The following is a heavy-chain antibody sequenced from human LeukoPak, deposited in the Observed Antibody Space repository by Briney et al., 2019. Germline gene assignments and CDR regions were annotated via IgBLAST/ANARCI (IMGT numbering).Heavy chain of an antibody. CDR2: INPSGGST. Sequence: GASVKVSCKASGYTFTSYYMHWVRQAPGQGLEWMGIINPSGGSTSYAQKFQGRVTMTRDMSTSTVYMELSSLRSEDTAVYYCARAPGIAAAGFSNTNLYYFDYWGQGTLVTVSS. CDR3: ARAPGIAAAGFSNTNLYYFDY. J-gene: IGHJ4*02. D-gene: IGHD6-13*01. V-gene: IGHV1-46*01. CDR1: GYTFTSYY.